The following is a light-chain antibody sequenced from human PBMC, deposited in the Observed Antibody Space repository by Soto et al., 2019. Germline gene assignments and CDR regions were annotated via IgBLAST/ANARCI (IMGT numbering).Light chain of an antibody. J-gene: IGLJ7*01. CDR1: SSNIGSKT. CDR3: AAWDDSLNGAV. CDR2: RNN. Sequence: QSVLTQPPSASGTPGQRVTISCSGSSSNIGSKTVNWYQQLPGTAPKLLIYRNNQRPSGVPDRFSGSKSGTSASLAISGLQSEDEADYYCAAWDDSLNGAVFGGGTQLTVL. V-gene: IGLV1-44*01.